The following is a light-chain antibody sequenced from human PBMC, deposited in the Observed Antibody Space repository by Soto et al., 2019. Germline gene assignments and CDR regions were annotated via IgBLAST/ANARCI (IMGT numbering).Light chain of an antibody. CDR2: VAS. V-gene: IGKV3-15*01. CDR1: ESVSAN. CDR3: QQYNNWPRT. J-gene: IGKJ1*01. Sequence: EIVMTQSPATLSVSPGDRATLSCRASESVSANLAWYQQKPGQAPSLLIIVASTRATGIPARFRGSGSGTEFTLTISSLQSEDFAVYYCQQYNNWPRTFGQGTKVEIK.